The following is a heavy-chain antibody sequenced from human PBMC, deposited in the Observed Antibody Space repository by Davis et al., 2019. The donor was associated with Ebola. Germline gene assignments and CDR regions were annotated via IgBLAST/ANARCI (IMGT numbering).Heavy chain of an antibody. CDR3: AKVKTAAYYFDD. Sequence: GESPKTPCHGPGYGFTSYWISRVRQVPGKGLEWMGSIDPSDSYTNYSASFQGHVTISADKSISTAYLQWSSLKASDTAMYYCAKVKTAAYYFDDWGQGTLVTVSS. V-gene: IGHV5-10-1*01. J-gene: IGHJ4*02. CDR1: GYGFTSYW. D-gene: IGHD4-11*01. CDR2: IDPSDSYT.